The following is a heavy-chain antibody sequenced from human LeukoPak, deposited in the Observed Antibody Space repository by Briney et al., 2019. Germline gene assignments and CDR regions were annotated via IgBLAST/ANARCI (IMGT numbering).Heavy chain of an antibody. CDR1: GGSISSYY. CDR3: ARTGYYYYMDV. V-gene: IGHV4-59*01. J-gene: IGHJ6*03. Sequence: PSETLSLTCTVSGGSISSYYWSWIRQPPGKGLEWIGYIYYSGSTNYNTSLKSRVTTSVDTSKNQLSLKLSSVTAADTAVYYCARTGYYYYMDVWGEGTTVTVSS. CDR2: IYYSGST.